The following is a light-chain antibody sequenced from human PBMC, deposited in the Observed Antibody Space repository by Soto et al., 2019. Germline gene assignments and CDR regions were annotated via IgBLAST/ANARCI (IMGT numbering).Light chain of an antibody. J-gene: IGKJ1*01. CDR1: QTIAVY. Sequence: DIQMTQSPSSLSASVGDRVTITCRASQTIAVYLNWYQQKPGKAPRLLIYATSSLQSGVPSRFRGSGSGTDFTLTISSLQPDDSATYFCQQYSTYWTFGQGTKVDIK. V-gene: IGKV1-39*01. CDR2: ATS. CDR3: QQYSTYWT.